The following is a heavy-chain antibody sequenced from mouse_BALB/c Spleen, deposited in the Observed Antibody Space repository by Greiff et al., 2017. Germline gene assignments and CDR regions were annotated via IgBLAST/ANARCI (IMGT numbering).Heavy chain of an antibody. V-gene: IGHV1-14*01. CDR2: INPYNDGT. CDR1: GYTFTSYV. CDR3: ALYYDYDGGYAMDY. D-gene: IGHD2-4*01. J-gene: IGHJ4*01. Sequence: EVQLQQSGPELVKPGASVKMSCKASGYTFTSYVMHWVKQKPGQGLEWIGYINPYNDGTKYNEKFKGKATLTSDKSSSTAYMELSSLTSEDSAVYYCALYYDYDGGYAMDYWGQGTSVTVSS.